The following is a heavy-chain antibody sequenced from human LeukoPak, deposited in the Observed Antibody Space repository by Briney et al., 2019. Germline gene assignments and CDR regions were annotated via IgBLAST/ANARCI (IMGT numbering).Heavy chain of an antibody. Sequence: PGRSLRLSCAASGFTFSSYAMHWVRQAPGKGLEWVAVISYDGSNKYYADSVKGRFTISRDNSKNTLYLQMNSLRAEDTAVYYCSSSLYSRGWSLNSGGFDIWGQGTMVTVSS. J-gene: IGHJ3*02. D-gene: IGHD6-19*01. CDR1: GFTFSSYA. CDR2: ISYDGSNK. V-gene: IGHV3-30*14. CDR3: SSSLYSRGWSLNSGGFDI.